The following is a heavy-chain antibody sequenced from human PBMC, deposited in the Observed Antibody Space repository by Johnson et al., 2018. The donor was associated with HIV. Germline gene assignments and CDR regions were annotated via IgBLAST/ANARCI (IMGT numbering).Heavy chain of an antibody. V-gene: IGHV3-30-3*02. J-gene: IGHJ3*02. CDR3: AKGAAAAGPDAFDI. CDR1: GFTFGDYA. CDR2: ISSDGNRE. D-gene: IGHD6-13*01. Sequence: QVQLVESGGGLVQPGRSLRLSCTASGFTFGDYAMSWVRQAPGKGLEWVALISSDGNREHYADSLKGRFTISRDNSKNTLYLQMNSLRSGDTAVYYCAKGAAAAGPDAFDIWGQGTMVTVSS.